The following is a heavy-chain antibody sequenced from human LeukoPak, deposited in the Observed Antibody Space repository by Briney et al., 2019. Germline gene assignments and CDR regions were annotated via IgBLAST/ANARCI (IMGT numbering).Heavy chain of an antibody. CDR3: ARLSSNWSPRFDP. Sequence: PSETLSLTCTVSGGSISSYYWSWIRQPPGRGLEWIGYIYYSGSTNYNPSLKSRVTISVDTSKNQFSLKLSSVTAADTAVYYCARLSSNWSPRFDPWGLGTLVTVSS. CDR1: GGSISSYY. V-gene: IGHV4-59*01. CDR2: IYYSGST. J-gene: IGHJ5*02. D-gene: IGHD6-13*01.